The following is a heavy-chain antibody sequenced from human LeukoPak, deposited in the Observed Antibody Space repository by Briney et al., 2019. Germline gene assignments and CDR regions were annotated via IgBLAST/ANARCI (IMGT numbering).Heavy chain of an antibody. CDR3: ARVRKVGTSPQAFDY. V-gene: IGHV5-51*01. J-gene: IGHJ4*02. Sequence: GESLKISCKGSGYSFTTYWIGWVRQMPGKGLEWMGIIYPGDSDTRYSPSFQGQVTISADKSISTAYMELSRLRSDDTAVYYCARVRKVGTSPQAFDYWGQGTLVTVSS. CDR1: GYSFTTYW. CDR2: IYPGDSDT. D-gene: IGHD1-26*01.